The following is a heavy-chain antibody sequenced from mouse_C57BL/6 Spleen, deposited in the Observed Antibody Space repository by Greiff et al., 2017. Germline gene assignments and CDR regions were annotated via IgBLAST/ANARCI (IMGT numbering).Heavy chain of an antibody. Sequence: QVQLQQPGAELVKPGASVKMSCKASGYTFTSYWITWVKQRPGQGLEWIGDIYPGSGSTNYNEKFKSKATLTVDTSSSTAYMQRSSLTSEDSAVYYCARPYSNYAMDYWGQGTSVTVSS. D-gene: IGHD2-5*01. V-gene: IGHV1-55*01. CDR1: GYTFTSYW. CDR3: ARPYSNYAMDY. CDR2: IYPGSGST. J-gene: IGHJ4*01.